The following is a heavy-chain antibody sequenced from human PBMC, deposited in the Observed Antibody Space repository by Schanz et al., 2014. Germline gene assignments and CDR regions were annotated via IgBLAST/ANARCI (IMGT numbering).Heavy chain of an antibody. D-gene: IGHD3-9*01. Sequence: EVQLLESGGGLVQPGGSLRLSCAASGFTFSTYYMNWVRQAPGKGLEWVGHSRNKGHSYTSEYAASVKGRFTISRDESESSLYLQMDSLKTEDTAVYYCARRNFYDKSAAFDYWGQGSLVTVSS. CDR2: SRNKGHSYTS. CDR3: ARRNFYDKSAAFDY. J-gene: IGHJ4*02. CDR1: GFTFSTYY. V-gene: IGHV3-72*01.